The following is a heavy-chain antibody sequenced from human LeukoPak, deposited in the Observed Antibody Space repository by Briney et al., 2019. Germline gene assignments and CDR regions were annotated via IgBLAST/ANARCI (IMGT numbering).Heavy chain of an antibody. J-gene: IGHJ3*02. CDR2: ITTTSNI. Sequence: GGSLRLSCAASGFTFSSYSMSWVRQAPGKGLEWVSHITTTSNIYGADSVKGRFTISRDNAKNSLYLQMNSLRADDTAVYYCARDKDYAFDIWGQGTMVTVSS. V-gene: IGHV3-48*01. CDR3: ARDKDYAFDI. D-gene: IGHD2-15*01. CDR1: GFTFSSYS.